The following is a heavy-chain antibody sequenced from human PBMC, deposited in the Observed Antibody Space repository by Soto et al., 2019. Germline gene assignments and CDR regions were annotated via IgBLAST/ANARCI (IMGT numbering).Heavy chain of an antibody. CDR1: GFTFSDYS. CDR3: ARNRHYALDF. Sequence: EVQLVESGGGLVQPGGSLRLSCAASGFTFSDYSMNWVRQAPGKGLEWISYISGSSNRINYADSVRGRFAISRDNAMNSLYLQMNSLRDEDTAVYYCARNRHYALDFWGQGTMVTVSS. V-gene: IGHV3-48*02. J-gene: IGHJ3*01. D-gene: IGHD3-16*02. CDR2: ISGSSNRI.